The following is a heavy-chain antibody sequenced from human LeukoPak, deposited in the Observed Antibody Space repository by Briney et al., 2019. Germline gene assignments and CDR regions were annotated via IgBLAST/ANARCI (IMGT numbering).Heavy chain of an antibody. D-gene: IGHD1-26*01. J-gene: IGHJ5*02. CDR3: VRERAVGRWFDP. V-gene: IGHV4-30-4*08. Sequence: SETLSLTCTVSGGSISSCDYYWSWVRQPPGKGLEWIGYSYYSGSTYYNPPLISRVSISVDTSKNQFSLKLSSVTAADTAVYYCVRERAVGRWFDPWGQGTLVTVSS. CDR2: SYYSGST. CDR1: GGSISSCDYY.